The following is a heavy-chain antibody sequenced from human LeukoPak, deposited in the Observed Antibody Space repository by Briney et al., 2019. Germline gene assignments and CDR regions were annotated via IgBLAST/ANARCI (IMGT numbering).Heavy chain of an antibody. CDR3: ARHRVPAALNY. CDR1: GTTFTNAW. J-gene: IGHJ4*02. V-gene: IGHV3-30*02. Sequence: GGSLRLSCAASGTTFTNAWMSWVRQAPGKGLEWVAFIRYDGSNKYYADSVKGRFTISRDNSKNTLYLQMNSRRAEDTAVYYCARHRVPAALNYWGQGTLVTVSS. D-gene: IGHD2-2*01. CDR2: IRYDGSNK.